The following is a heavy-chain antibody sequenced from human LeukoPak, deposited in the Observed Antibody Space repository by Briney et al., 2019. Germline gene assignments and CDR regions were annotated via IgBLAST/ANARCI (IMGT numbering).Heavy chain of an antibody. CDR3: ARDVANFWFDP. V-gene: IGHV3-21*01. CDR2: ISSSSSYI. D-gene: IGHD2-15*01. J-gene: IGHJ5*02. CDR1: GFTFSSYN. Sequence: GGSLRLSCAASGFTFSSYNMNWVRQAPGKGLEWVSSISSSSSYIYYADSVKGRFTISRDNAKNSLYLQMNSLRAEDTAVYYCARDVANFWFDPWGQGTLVTVSS.